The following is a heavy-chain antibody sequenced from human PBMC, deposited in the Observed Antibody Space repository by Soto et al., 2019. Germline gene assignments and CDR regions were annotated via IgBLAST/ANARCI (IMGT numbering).Heavy chain of an antibody. CDR2: IIPIFGTA. D-gene: IGHD2-8*01. CDR3: ARVMGPGYYFDY. Sequence: ASVKVSCKASGGTFSSYAISWVRQAPGQGLEWMGGIIPIFGTANYAQKFQGRVTITADESTSTAYMELSSLRSEDTAVYYCARVMGPGYYFDYWGQGTLVTVSS. J-gene: IGHJ4*02. CDR1: GGTFSSYA. V-gene: IGHV1-69*13.